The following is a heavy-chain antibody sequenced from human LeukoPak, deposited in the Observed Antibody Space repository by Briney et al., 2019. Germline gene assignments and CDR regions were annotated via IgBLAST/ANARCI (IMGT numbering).Heavy chain of an antibody. CDR3: ARGVRGYSYGFDY. CDR1: GFTFSSYA. D-gene: IGHD5-18*01. V-gene: IGHV3-30*04. Sequence: PGRSLRLSCAASGFTFSSYAMHWVRQAPGKGLEWVAVISYDGSNKYYADSVKGRFTISRDNAKNSLYLQMNSLRAEDTAVYYCARGVRGYSYGFDYWGQGTLVTVSS. J-gene: IGHJ4*02. CDR2: ISYDGSNK.